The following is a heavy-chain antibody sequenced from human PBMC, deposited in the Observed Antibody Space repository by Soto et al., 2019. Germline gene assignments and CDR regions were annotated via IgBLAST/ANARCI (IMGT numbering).Heavy chain of an antibody. CDR1: GFSFSSYT. Sequence: GSLRLSCTASGFSFSSYTMNWVRQAPGKGLQWVASITNRGTHTYSADSVKGRFTISRDNDKNSLYLQMNNLRAEDTATYYCARAREVAWFDSWGLGTLVTVSS. J-gene: IGHJ5*01. CDR3: ARAREVAWFDS. CDR2: ITNRGTHT. V-gene: IGHV3-21*06. D-gene: IGHD2-15*01.